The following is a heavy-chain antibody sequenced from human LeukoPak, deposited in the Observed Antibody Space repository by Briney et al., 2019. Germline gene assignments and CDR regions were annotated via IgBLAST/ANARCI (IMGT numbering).Heavy chain of an antibody. J-gene: IGHJ5*02. D-gene: IGHD3-9*01. CDR2: INPNSGGT. CDR1: GYTFTGYY. CDR3: ARNQDDILTGYILSWFDP. V-gene: IGHV1-2*02. Sequence: ASVKVSCKASGYTFTGYYMHWVRQAPGQGLEWMGWINPNSGGTNYAQKFQGRVTMTRDTSISAAYMELSRLRSDDTAVYYCARNQDDILTGYILSWFDPWGQGTLVTVSS.